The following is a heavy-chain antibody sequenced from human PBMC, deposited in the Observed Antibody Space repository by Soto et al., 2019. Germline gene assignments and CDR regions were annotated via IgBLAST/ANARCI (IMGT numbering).Heavy chain of an antibody. V-gene: IGHV1-69*13. CDR1: GGTFSSYA. J-gene: IGHJ5*02. CDR3: ASSDSSGSFFPSDP. D-gene: IGHD6-19*01. CDR2: IIPIFGTA. Sequence: SVKVSCKASGGTFSSYAISWVRQAPGQGLEWMGGIIPIFGTANYAQKFQGRVTITADESTSTAYMELSSLRSEDTAVYYCASSDSSGSFFPSDPWCQGPLVTLSS.